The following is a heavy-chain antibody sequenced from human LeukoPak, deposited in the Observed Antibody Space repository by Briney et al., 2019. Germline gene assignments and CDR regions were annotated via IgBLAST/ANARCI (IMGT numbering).Heavy chain of an antibody. D-gene: IGHD6-6*01. J-gene: IGHJ4*02. V-gene: IGHV3-11*01. CDR3: ARARYSSSPLDY. CDR2: ISSGGSTI. CDR1: GFTFSDYS. Sequence: GGSLRLSRAASGFTFSDYSMSWIRQAPGKGLEWVSYISSGGSTIYYADSVRGRFTISRDNAKDSLYLQMNSLRAEDTAVYYCARARYSSSPLDYWGQGTLVTVSS.